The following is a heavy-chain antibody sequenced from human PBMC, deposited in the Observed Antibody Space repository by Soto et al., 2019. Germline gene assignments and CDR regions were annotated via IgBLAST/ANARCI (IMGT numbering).Heavy chain of an antibody. D-gene: IGHD2-8*01. J-gene: IGHJ6*02. CDR1: GYSFTDYH. Sequence: ASVKVSCKASGYSFTDYHIHWVRQAPGQGLEWLGRINPKSGGTSTAQKFQGWVTMTRDRSISTVYMELTRLRSDDTAVYFCARGHSTDCSNGVCSFFYNHEMDVWGQGTTVTVFS. CDR3: ARGHSTDCSNGVCSFFYNHEMDV. V-gene: IGHV1-2*04. CDR2: INPKSGGT.